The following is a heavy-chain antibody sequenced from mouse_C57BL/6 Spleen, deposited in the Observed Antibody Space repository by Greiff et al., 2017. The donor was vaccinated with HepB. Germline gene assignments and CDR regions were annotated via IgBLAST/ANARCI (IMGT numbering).Heavy chain of an antibody. J-gene: IGHJ1*03. D-gene: IGHD1-1*01. CDR3: DSDYGRSLWYFDV. CDR2: IYPGDGDT. V-gene: IGHV1-80*01. Sequence: VQLQQSGAELVKPGASVKISCKASGYAFSSYWMNWVKQRPGKGLEWIGQIYPGDGDTNYNGKFKGTATLTADKSSSTAYMQLSSLTSEDSAVYFCDSDYGRSLWYFDVWGTGTTVTVSS. CDR1: GYAFSSYW.